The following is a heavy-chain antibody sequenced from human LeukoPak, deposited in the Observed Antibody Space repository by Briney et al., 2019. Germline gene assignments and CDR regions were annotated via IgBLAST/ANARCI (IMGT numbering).Heavy chain of an antibody. CDR3: ARDYYGSGRID. Sequence: SETLSLTCTVSGGSISSYYWSWIRQPPGKGLEWIGYIYYSGITNYNPSLKSRVTISVDTSKNQFSLKLSSVTAADTAVYYCARDYYGSGRIDWGQGTLVTVSS. J-gene: IGHJ4*02. CDR1: GGSISSYY. D-gene: IGHD3-10*01. V-gene: IGHV4-59*01. CDR2: IYYSGIT.